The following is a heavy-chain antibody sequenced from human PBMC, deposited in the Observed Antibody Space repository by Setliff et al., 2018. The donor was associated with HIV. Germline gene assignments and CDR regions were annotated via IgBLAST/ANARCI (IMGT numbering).Heavy chain of an antibody. CDR1: GASISSHNYY. CDR2: IRSSGDT. CDR3: TIPASSLAPN. J-gene: IGHJ4*02. Sequence: SETLSLTCTVSGASISSHNYYWGWIRQSPGKGLEWIASIRSSGDTYYNPSLQSRVIISVDTSNNQISLKLTSVTAADTAVYYCTIPASSLAPNWGRGTQVTVPQ. V-gene: IGHV4-39*01.